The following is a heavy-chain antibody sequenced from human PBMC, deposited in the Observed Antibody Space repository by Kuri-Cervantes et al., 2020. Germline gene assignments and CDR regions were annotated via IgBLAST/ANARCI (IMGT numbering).Heavy chain of an antibody. Sequence: SETLSLTCTVSGGSISSSTHYRGWIRQPPGKGLEWIGSIYYSGNTYYNTSLKSRVTISVDTSKNQFSLKVSSVTAADTAVYYCARRSIAPVRVYFDHWCQGTLVTVSS. J-gene: IGHJ5*02. CDR3: ARRSIAPVRVYFDH. V-gene: IGHV4-39*07. CDR1: GGSISSSTHY. D-gene: IGHD6-13*01. CDR2: IYYSGNT.